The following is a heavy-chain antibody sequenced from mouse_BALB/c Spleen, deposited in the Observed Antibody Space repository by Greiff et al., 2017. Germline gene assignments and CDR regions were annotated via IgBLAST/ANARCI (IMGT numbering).Heavy chain of an antibody. CDR2: ISYDGSN. D-gene: IGHD2-14*01. J-gene: IGHJ3*01. CDR1: GYSITSGYY. V-gene: IGHV3-6*02. Sequence: EVKLVESGPGLVKPSQSLSLTCSVTGYSITSGYYWNWIRQFPGNKLEWMGYISYDGSNNYNPSLKNRISITRDTSKNQFFLKLNSVTTEDTATYYCARGDYYRYDGFAYWGQGTLVTVSA. CDR3: ARGDYYRYDGFAY.